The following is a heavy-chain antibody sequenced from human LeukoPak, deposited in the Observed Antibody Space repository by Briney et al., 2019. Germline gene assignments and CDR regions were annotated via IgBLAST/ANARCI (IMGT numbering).Heavy chain of an antibody. J-gene: IGHJ5*02. CDR3: ARHVDILTGYYALNWFDP. CDR1: NVSITSSAYY. Sequence: SETLSLTCTVSNVSITSSAYYWAWIRQSPGKGLEWIGNIYYTGNTYYNPSLKSRVTISVDTSKEQFSLKLRSVTAADTAVYYCARHVDILTGYYALNWFDPWGQGTLVTVSS. D-gene: IGHD3-9*01. V-gene: IGHV4-39*01. CDR2: IYYTGNT.